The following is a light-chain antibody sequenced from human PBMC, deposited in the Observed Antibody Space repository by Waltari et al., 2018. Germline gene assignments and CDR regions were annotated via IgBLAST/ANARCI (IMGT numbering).Light chain of an antibody. CDR2: GAY. J-gene: IGKJ1*01. V-gene: IGKV3-15*01. Sequence: EIVMTQSPATLSVSPGERATLSCRASQSVSSNVAWYQQKPGQAPRLLIYGAYTRATGIPARFSGSGSGTEFTLTISSMQSEDFAVYYCQQGRTFGQGTKVEIK. CDR3: QQGRT. CDR1: QSVSSN.